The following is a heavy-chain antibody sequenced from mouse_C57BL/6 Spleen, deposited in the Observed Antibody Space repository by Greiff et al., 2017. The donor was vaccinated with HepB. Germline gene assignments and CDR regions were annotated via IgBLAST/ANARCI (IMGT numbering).Heavy chain of an antibody. CDR3: ARYENLYYGSSSFDY. J-gene: IGHJ2*01. CDR2: IYPGDGDT. D-gene: IGHD1-1*01. V-gene: IGHV1-80*01. Sequence: VKLVESGAELVKPGASVKISCKASGYAFSSYWMNWVKQRPGKGLEWIGQIYPGDGDTNYNGKFKGKATLTADKSSSTAYMQLSSLTSEDSAVYFCARYENLYYGSSSFDYWGQGTTLTVSS. CDR1: GYAFSSYW.